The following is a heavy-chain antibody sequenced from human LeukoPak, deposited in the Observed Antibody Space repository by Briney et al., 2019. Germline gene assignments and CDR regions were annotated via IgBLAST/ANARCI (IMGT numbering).Heavy chain of an antibody. CDR3: ARGRGISGRPGATSGLGY. D-gene: IGHD1-26*01. CDR2: MNPNSGNT. J-gene: IGHJ4*02. CDR1: GYTFTSYD. V-gene: IGHV1-8*01. Sequence: AASVKVSCKASGYTFTSYDINWVRQATGQGLEWTGWMNPNSGNTGYAQKFQGRVTMTRNTSISTAYMELSSLRSEDTAVYYCARGRGISGRPGATSGLGYWGQGTLVTVSS.